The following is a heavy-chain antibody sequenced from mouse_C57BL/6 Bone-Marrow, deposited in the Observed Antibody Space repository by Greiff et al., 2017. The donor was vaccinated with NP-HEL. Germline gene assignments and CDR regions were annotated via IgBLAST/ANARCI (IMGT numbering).Heavy chain of an antibody. Sequence: VKLQESGAELARPGASVKMSCKASGYTFTSYTMHWVKQRPGQGLEWIGYINPSSGYTKYNQKFKDKATLTADKSSSTAYMQLSSLTSEDSAVYYCASHYYGSSYAMDYWGQGTSVTVSS. CDR1: GYTFTSYT. D-gene: IGHD1-1*01. J-gene: IGHJ4*01. CDR2: INPSSGYT. V-gene: IGHV1-4*01. CDR3: ASHYYGSSYAMDY.